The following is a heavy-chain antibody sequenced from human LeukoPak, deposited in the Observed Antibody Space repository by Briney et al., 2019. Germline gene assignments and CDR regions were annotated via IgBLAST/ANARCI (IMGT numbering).Heavy chain of an antibody. Sequence: PGGSLRLSCAASGFTFSSYAMSWVRQAPGKGPEWVSAISGSGGSTYYADSVKGRFTISRDNSKNTLYLQMNSLRAEDTAVYYCAKPTESGSRGDAAFDIWGQGTMVTVSS. J-gene: IGHJ3*02. CDR3: AKPTESGSRGDAAFDI. CDR1: GFTFSSYA. V-gene: IGHV3-23*01. D-gene: IGHD1-26*01. CDR2: ISGSGGST.